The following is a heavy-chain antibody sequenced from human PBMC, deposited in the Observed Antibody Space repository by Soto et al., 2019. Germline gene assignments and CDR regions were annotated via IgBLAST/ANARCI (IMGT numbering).Heavy chain of an antibody. CDR1: GGSISSDSSDNG. CDR3: ARLPYGDYIEYYYYYYGMDV. CDR2: IHHRGTT. D-gene: IGHD4-17*01. V-gene: IGHV4-4*02. Sequence: SETLSLTCDVSGGSISSDSSDNGWNWVRQPPGKGLEWVGEIHHRGTTKYNPSLKSRVTISLDRSKNQFSLDLTSVTAADTAVYYCARLPYGDYIEYYYYYYGMDVWGQGTTVTVSS. J-gene: IGHJ6*02.